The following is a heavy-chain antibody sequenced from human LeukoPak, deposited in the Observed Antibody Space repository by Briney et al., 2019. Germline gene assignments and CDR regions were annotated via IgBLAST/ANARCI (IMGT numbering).Heavy chain of an antibody. V-gene: IGHV3-30*02. Sequence: GGSLRLSCAASGFTVSSNYMSWVRQAPGKGLEWVTFIRYDGSIKYYADSVKGRFTISRDNSKNTLYLQMNSLRAEDTAVYYCAKDLSWELLQGFDYWGQGTLVTVSS. D-gene: IGHD1-26*01. J-gene: IGHJ4*02. CDR3: AKDLSWELLQGFDY. CDR1: GFTVSSNY. CDR2: IRYDGSIK.